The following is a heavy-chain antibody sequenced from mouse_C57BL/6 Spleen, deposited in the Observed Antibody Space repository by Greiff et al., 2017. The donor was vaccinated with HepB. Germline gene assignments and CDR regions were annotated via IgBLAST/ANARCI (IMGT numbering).Heavy chain of an antibody. D-gene: IGHD1-1*01. CDR2: INPNNGGT. CDR1: GYTFTDYN. J-gene: IGHJ3*01. V-gene: IGHV1-18*01. Sequence: VQLQQSGPELVKPGASVKIPCKASGYTFTDYNMDWVKQSHGKSLEWIGDINPNNGGTIYNQKFKGKATLTVDKSSSTAYMELRSLTSEDTAVYYCARGVDYGSSFPFAYWGQRTLVTVSA. CDR3: ARGVDYGSSFPFAY.